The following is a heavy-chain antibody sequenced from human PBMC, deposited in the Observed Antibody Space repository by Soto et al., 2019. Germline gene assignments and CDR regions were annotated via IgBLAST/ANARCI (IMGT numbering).Heavy chain of an antibody. J-gene: IGHJ5*02. Sequence: ASVQVSCKASGYTFTGYYMHWVRQAPGQGLEWMGWINPNSGGTNYAQKFQGRVTMTRDTSISTAYMELSRLRSDDTAVYYWARGPDYDNWFDLWGQGTLVTVSS. CDR1: GYTFTGYY. D-gene: IGHD4-17*01. V-gene: IGHV1-2*02. CDR3: ARGPDYDNWFDL. CDR2: INPNSGGT.